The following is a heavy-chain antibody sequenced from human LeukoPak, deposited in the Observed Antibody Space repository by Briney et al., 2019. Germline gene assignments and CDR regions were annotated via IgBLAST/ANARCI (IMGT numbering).Heavy chain of an antibody. CDR1: GGSFSGYY. Sequence: SETLSLTCAVYGGSFSGYYWSWIRQPPGKGLEWIGEINHSGSTNYNPSLKSRVTISVDTSKNQFSLKLSSVTAADTAVYYCAKDSYDSSGYFSPTRLNYYYYGMDVWGQGTTVTVSS. J-gene: IGHJ6*02. CDR3: AKDSYDSSGYFSPTRLNYYYYGMDV. D-gene: IGHD3-22*01. CDR2: INHSGST. V-gene: IGHV4-34*01.